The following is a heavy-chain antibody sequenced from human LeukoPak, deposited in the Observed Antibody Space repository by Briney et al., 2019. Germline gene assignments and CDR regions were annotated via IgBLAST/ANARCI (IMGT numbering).Heavy chain of an antibody. CDR2: IAYDGSRA. CDR3: ARDSTDYHYNGMDV. CDR1: GFTFGGYG. J-gene: IGHJ6*02. Sequence: GGSLRLSCAGSGFTFGGYGMHWFRQTPGKGLEWVAVIAYDGSRAFYADSVKGRFTISRDNSKNTMSVQMDDLRAEDTAVYYCARDSTDYHYNGMDVWGQGTTVTVSS. D-gene: IGHD2/OR15-2a*01. V-gene: IGHV3-33*01.